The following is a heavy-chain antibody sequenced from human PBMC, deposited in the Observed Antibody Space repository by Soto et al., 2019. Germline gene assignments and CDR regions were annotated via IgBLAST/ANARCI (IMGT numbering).Heavy chain of an antibody. J-gene: IGHJ5*02. V-gene: IGHV4-34*01. D-gene: IGHD3-10*01. CDR2: ISRSGTT. CDR1: GGYFNDNY. CDR3: ATSLWFGTQVEL. Sequence: QVQLQQWGAGLLKPSETLSLSCAVYGGYFNDNYYTWFRQPPGKGLEWIGEISRSGTTKYIPSLESRDSISFDTSKTQVSLKVTSVTAADTAVYYCATSLWFGTQVELWGQGALVPVSS.